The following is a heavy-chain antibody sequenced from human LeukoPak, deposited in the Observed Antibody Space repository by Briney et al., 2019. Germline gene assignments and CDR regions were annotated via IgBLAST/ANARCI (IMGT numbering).Heavy chain of an antibody. CDR1: GGSISSTGYY. D-gene: IGHD5-18*01. Sequence: PETLSLTCSVSGGSISSTGYYWGWIRQPPGKGLECIGSIYYSGSTYYNPSLKSRVTISVDTSKNQVSLKLSSVTAADTAVYYCARHRGYSYGYIDYWGQGTLVTVSS. CDR2: IYYSGST. J-gene: IGHJ4*02. CDR3: ARHRGYSYGYIDY. V-gene: IGHV4-39*01.